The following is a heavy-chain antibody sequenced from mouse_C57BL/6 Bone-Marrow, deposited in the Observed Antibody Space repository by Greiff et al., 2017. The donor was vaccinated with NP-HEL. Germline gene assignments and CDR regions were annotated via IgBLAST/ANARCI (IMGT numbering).Heavy chain of an antibody. Sequence: QVQLQQPGAELVMPGASVKLSCKASGYTFTSYWMHWVKQRPGQGLEWIREIDPSDSYTNYNQKFKGKSTLTVDKSSSTAYMQLSSLTSEDSAVYYCARTWYFDYWGQGTTLTVSS. CDR3: ARTWYFDY. V-gene: IGHV1-69*01. J-gene: IGHJ2*01. CDR2: IDPSDSYT. CDR1: GYTFTSYW.